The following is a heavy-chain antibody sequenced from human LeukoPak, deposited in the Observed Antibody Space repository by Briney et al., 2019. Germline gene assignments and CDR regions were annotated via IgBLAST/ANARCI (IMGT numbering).Heavy chain of an antibody. Sequence: GSLRLSCAASGFTFSTCWMTWVRQAPGKGLEWVANIKQGGSERYYVDSVKGRFTISRDNAKSSLYLQMNSLRAEDTAVYYCAKSLVVVNDPPDYWGQGTLVTVSS. CDR2: IKQGGSER. D-gene: IGHD2-21*01. J-gene: IGHJ4*02. V-gene: IGHV3-7*01. CDR1: GFTFSTCW. CDR3: AKSLVVVNDPPDY.